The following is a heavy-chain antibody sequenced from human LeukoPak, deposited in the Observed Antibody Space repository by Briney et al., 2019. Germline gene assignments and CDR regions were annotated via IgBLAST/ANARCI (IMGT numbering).Heavy chain of an antibody. J-gene: IGHJ4*02. D-gene: IGHD3-10*01. CDR2: ISSSGSTI. Sequence: SGGSLRLSCAASGFTFSSYEMNWVRQAPGKGLEWVSYISSSGSTIYYADSVKGRFTISRDNAKNSLYLQMSSLRAEDTAVYYCARVSITHGYWGQGTLVTVSS. V-gene: IGHV3-48*03. CDR3: ARVSITHGY. CDR1: GFTFSSYE.